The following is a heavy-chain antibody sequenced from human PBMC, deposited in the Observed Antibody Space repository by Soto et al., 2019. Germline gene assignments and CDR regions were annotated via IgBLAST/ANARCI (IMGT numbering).Heavy chain of an antibody. Sequence: PSETLSLTCAVYGGSFSGYYWSWIRQPPGKGLEWIGEINHSGSTNYNPSLKSRVTISVDTSKNQFSLKLSSVTAADTAVYYCARGTPLLTDRYSEQAGWFDPWGQGTLVTVSS. D-gene: IGHD5-12*01. J-gene: IGHJ5*02. CDR1: GGSFSGYY. CDR2: INHSGST. V-gene: IGHV4-34*01. CDR3: ARGTPLLTDRYSEQAGWFDP.